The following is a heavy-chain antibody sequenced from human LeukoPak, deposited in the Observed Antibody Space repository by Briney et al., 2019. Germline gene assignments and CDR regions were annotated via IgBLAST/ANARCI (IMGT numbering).Heavy chain of an antibody. D-gene: IGHD6-19*01. CDR3: ARVLGSGWYRKGGDY. J-gene: IGHJ4*02. CDR2: INPNSGGT. CDR1: GYTFTGYY. V-gene: IGHV1-2*02. Sequence: GASVKVSCKASGYTFTGYYMHWVRQAPGQGLEWMGWINPNSGGTNYAQKFQGRVTMTRDTSISTAYMELSRLRSDDTAVYYCARVLGSGWYRKGGDYWGQGTLVTVSS.